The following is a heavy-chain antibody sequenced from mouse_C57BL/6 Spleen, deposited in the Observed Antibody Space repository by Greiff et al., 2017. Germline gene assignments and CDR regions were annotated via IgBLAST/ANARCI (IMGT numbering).Heavy chain of an antibody. CDR2: INPNNGGT. Sequence: EVQLQESGPELVKPGASVKISCKASGYTFTDYYMNWVKQSHGKSLEWIGDINPNNGGTSYNQKFKGKATLTVDKSSSTAYLELRSLTSEDSAVYYCARWDDCDGRAMDYWGQGTSVTVSS. J-gene: IGHJ4*01. V-gene: IGHV1-26*01. CDR1: GYTFTDYY. CDR3: ARWDDCDGRAMDY. D-gene: IGHD2-4*01.